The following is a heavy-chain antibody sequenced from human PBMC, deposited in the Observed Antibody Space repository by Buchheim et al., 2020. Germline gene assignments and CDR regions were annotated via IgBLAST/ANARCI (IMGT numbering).Heavy chain of an antibody. CDR2: IYYSGST. Sequence: QLQLPESGPGLVKPSETLSLTCTVSGGSISSSSYYWGWIRQPPGKGLEWIGSIYYSGSTYYNPSLKSRVTISVDTSKNHFSLKLSSVTAADTAVYYCARLENDSSGYYGIYWGQGTL. CDR1: GGSISSSSYY. D-gene: IGHD3-22*01. V-gene: IGHV4-39*01. J-gene: IGHJ4*02. CDR3: ARLENDSSGYYGIY.